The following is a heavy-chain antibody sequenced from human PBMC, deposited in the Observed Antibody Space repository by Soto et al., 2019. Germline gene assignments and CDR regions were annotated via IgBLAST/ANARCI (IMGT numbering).Heavy chain of an antibody. J-gene: IGHJ6*02. D-gene: IGHD5-12*01. V-gene: IGHV3-9*01. CDR1: GFTFHEYA. Sequence: EVQLIESGGGWVQPGTSLRVSCAASGFTFHEYAMHWVRQAPGKGLEWVSGISWDGDTIAYADSVQGRFTVFRDNAKNSLYLQMNSLRAEDTALYYCTKGGYDLIYYFGMDVWGQGTTVTVSS. CDR2: ISWDGDTI. CDR3: TKGGYDLIYYFGMDV.